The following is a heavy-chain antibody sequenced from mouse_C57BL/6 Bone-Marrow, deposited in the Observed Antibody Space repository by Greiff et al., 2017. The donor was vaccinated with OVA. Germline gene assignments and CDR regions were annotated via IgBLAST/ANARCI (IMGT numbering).Heavy chain of an antibody. CDR1: GYTFTSYW. D-gene: IGHD1-1*01. Sequence: QVQLQQPGAELVKPGASVKMSCKASGYTFTSYWITWVKQRPGQGLEWIGDIYPGSGSTNYNEKFKSKATLTVDTSSSTAYMQLSSLTSEDSAVYYCAKSSYYYGSSYVGFAYWGQGTLVTVSA. J-gene: IGHJ3*01. CDR3: AKSSYYYGSSYVGFAY. V-gene: IGHV1-55*01. CDR2: IYPGSGST.